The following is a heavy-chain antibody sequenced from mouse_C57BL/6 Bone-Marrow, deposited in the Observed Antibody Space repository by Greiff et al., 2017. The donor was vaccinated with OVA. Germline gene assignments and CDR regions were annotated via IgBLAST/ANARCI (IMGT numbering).Heavy chain of an antibody. CDR3: AYYYGSSYGAY. V-gene: IGHV4-1*01. D-gene: IGHD1-1*01. CDR2: INPDSSTI. J-gene: IGHJ3*01. Sequence: AASGIDFSRYWMSWVRRAPGKGLEWIGEINPDSSTINYAPSLKDKFIISRDNAKNTLYLQMSKVRSEDTALYYCAYYYGSSYGAYWGQGTLVTVSA. CDR1: GIDFSRYW.